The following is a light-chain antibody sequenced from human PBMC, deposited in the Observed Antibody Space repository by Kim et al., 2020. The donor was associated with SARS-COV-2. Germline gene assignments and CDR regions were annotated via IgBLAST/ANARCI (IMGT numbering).Light chain of an antibody. J-gene: IGLJ3*02. Sequence: GQTVTISCSGSSSNIGNNYVAWYQHFPGTGPRVLIYDNNKRPSGTPDRFSGSKSGTSATLGITGLQTGDEADYYCGTWDSSLSAWVFGGGTQLTVL. V-gene: IGLV1-51*01. CDR1: SSNIGNNY. CDR3: GTWDSSLSAWV. CDR2: DNN.